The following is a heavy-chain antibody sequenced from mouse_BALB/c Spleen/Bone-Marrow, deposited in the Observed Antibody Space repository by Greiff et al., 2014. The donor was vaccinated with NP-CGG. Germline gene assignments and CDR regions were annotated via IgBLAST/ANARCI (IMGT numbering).Heavy chain of an antibody. V-gene: IGHV1-15*01. CDR1: GYTFTDYE. Sequence: QVQLQQSGAELVRPGASVTLSCKASGYTFTDYEMHWVKQTPVHGLEWIGAIDPETGGTAYNQKFKGKATLTADKSSSTAYMELRGLTSEDSAVYYCTREGYYGSSPAWFAYWGQGTLVTVSA. CDR2: IDPETGGT. J-gene: IGHJ3*01. D-gene: IGHD1-1*01. CDR3: TREGYYGSSPAWFAY.